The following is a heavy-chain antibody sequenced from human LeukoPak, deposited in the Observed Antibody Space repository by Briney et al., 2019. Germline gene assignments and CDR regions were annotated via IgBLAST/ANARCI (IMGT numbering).Heavy chain of an antibody. CDR2: IYYSGST. V-gene: IGHV4-39*07. CDR1: GGSISSSSYY. J-gene: IGHJ4*02. Sequence: SETLSLTCTVSGGSISSSSYYWGWTRQPPGKGLEWIGSIYYSGSTYYNPSLKSRVTISVDTPKNQFSLKLSSVTAADTAVYYCARDAGYYNVTDYWGQGTLVTVSS. CDR3: ARDAGYYNVTDY. D-gene: IGHD3-9*01.